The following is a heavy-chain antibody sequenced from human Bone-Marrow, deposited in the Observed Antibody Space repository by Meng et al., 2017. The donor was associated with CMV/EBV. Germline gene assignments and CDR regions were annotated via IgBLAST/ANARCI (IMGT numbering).Heavy chain of an antibody. J-gene: IGHJ6*02. CDR3: ARDEGDITIFGVVIISSGMDV. D-gene: IGHD3-3*01. CDR2: IGTAGDT. CDR1: GFTFSSYD. Sequence: GGSLRLSCAASGFTFSSYDMHWVRQATGKGLEWVSAIGTAGDTYYPGSVKGRFTISRDNAKNSLYLQMNSLRAEDTAVYYCARDEGDITIFGVVIISSGMDVWGQGTTVTVSS. V-gene: IGHV3-13*01.